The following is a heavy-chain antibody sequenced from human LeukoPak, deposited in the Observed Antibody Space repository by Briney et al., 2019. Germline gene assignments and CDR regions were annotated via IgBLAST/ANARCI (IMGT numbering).Heavy chain of an antibody. CDR1: GYTFTGYY. V-gene: IGHV1-2*02. CDR3: ARDRYYYDSSGRFDY. CDR2: INPNSGGT. Sequence: ASVKVSCKASGYTFTGYYMHWVRQAPGQGLEWMGWINPNSGGTNYAQKFQGRVTMTRDTSISTAYMELSRLRSDDTAVYYCARDRYYYDSSGRFDYWGQGTLVTVSS. D-gene: IGHD3-22*01. J-gene: IGHJ4*02.